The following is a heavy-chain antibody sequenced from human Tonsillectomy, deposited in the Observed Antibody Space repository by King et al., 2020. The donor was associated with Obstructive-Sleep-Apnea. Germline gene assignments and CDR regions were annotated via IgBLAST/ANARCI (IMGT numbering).Heavy chain of an antibody. V-gene: IGHV3-30*04. CDR2: ISSDGNKE. CDR3: ARDGLRGAVAQY. Sequence: VQLVESGGGVVQPGRSLRLSCTASGFTFSRFAIHWVRQAPGKGLEWVAVISSDGNKESYADSVKGRFTISRDNSNNTLYLQMKSLRTDDTAVYYCARDGLRGAVAQYWGRGTLVIVSS. J-gene: IGHJ4*02. D-gene: IGHD6-19*01. CDR1: GFTFSRFA.